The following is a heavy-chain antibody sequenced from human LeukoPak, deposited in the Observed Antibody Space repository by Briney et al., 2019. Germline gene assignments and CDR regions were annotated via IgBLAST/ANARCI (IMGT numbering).Heavy chain of an antibody. D-gene: IGHD3-22*01. V-gene: IGHV5-10-1*01. Sequence: GEPLKISCKGSGYSFSSYWISWVRQMPGKGLEWMGSIDPSDSYTNCSPSFQGHVTISTDKSISTAYLQWSSLRASDTAMYYCARNRYYYDFSGYYVDYWGQGTLVTVSS. CDR1: GYSFSSYW. CDR3: ARNRYYYDFSGYYVDY. CDR2: IDPSDSYT. J-gene: IGHJ4*02.